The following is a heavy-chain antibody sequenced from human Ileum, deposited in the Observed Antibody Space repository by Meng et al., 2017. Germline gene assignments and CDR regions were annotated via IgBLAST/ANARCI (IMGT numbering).Heavy chain of an antibody. D-gene: IGHD3-22*01. Sequence: QGRWQGPGPRLGKPSGTLSLTCAVSGTWWSWVRQPPGKGLEWIGEIFQSGRTNYNPSLKSRVTISIDKSKSQISLQLSAVTAADTAVYSCATSNDRDVYYLGYWGQGTLVTVSS. CDR1: GTW. CDR3: ATSNDRDVYYLGY. V-gene: IGHV4-4*02. J-gene: IGHJ4*02. CDR2: IFQSGRT.